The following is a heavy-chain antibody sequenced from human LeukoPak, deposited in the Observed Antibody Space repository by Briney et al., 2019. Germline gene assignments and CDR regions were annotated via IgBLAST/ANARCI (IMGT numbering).Heavy chain of an antibody. CDR3: AREKAVAGTFDAFDI. D-gene: IGHD6-19*01. CDR1: GGSISSGGYY. Sequence: PSETLSLTCTVSGGSISSGGYYWSWIRQHPGKGLEWIGYIYYSGSTYYNPSLKSRVTISVDTSKNQFSLKLSSVTAADTAVYYCAREKAVAGTFDAFDIWGQGTMVTVSS. CDR2: IYYSGST. V-gene: IGHV4-31*03. J-gene: IGHJ3*02.